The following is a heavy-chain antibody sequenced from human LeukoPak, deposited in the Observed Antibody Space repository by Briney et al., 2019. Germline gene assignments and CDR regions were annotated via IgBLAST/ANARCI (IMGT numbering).Heavy chain of an antibody. CDR1: GGSISSYY. CDR3: AREGNYDPI. J-gene: IGHJ3*02. D-gene: IGHD3-3*01. V-gene: IGHV4-59*12. Sequence: SETLSLTCTVSGGSISSYYWSWIRQPPGKGREWVGYIYYSGSTYYNPSLRSRLTILVETSRNQSSLKLYSVTAPDTTVYYCAREGNYDPIWGPGTMVTVSS. CDR2: IYYSGST.